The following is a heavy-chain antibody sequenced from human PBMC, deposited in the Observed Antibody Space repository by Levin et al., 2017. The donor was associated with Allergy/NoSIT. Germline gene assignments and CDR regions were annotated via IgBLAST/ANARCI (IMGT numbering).Heavy chain of an antibody. J-gene: IGHJ1*01. Sequence: SQTLSLPCTVSGGSISSGGYYWSWIRQHPGKGLEWIGYIYYSGSTYYNPSLKSRVTISVDTSKNQFSLKLSSVTAADTAVYYCARGAPDQLAYCGGDCYPAHFQHWGQGTLVTVSS. V-gene: IGHV4-31*03. CDR2: IYYSGST. D-gene: IGHD2-21*02. CDR1: GGSISSGGYY. CDR3: ARGAPDQLAYCGGDCYPAHFQH.